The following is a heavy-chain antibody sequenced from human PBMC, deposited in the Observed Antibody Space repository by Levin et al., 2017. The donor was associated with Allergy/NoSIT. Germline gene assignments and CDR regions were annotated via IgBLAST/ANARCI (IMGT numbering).Heavy chain of an antibody. CDR1: GGSVSNGSYY. D-gene: IGHD1-7*01. CDR2: IYYTGST. Sequence: NASETLSLTCTVSGGSVSNGSYYWSWIRQPPGKGLEWIGYIYYTGSTNYNPSLKSRVTISVDTSKNQFSLKLRSVSAADTAVYYCASHPRYNRDWQALDCWGQGTLVTVSS. CDR3: ASHPRYNRDWQALDC. V-gene: IGHV4-61*01. J-gene: IGHJ4*02.